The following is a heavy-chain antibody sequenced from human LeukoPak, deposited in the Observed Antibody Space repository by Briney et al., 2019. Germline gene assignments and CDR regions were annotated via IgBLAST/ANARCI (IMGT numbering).Heavy chain of an antibody. CDR3: AKSDWFDP. CDR1: GFTFSSHW. CDR2: FKSDGSST. V-gene: IGHV3-74*01. J-gene: IGHJ5*02. Sequence: GGSLRLSCTASGFTFSSHWMHWVRQAPGKGLAWVSRFKSDGSSTSFADSVKGRFTISRDNAKNTLYLEMNSLRAEDTAVYYCAKSDWFDPWGQGTLVTVSS.